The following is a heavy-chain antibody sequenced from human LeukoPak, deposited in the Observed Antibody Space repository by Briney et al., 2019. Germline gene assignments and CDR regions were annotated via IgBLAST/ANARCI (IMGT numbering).Heavy chain of an antibody. V-gene: IGHV4-34*01. D-gene: IGHD1-20*01. J-gene: IGHJ4*02. CDR2: INHSGST. CDR3: ARGLRITGTNRFLDY. Sequence: SETLSLTCAVYGGSFSGYYWSWIRQPPGKGLEWIGEINHSGSTNYNPSLKSRVTISVDTSKNQFSLKLSSVTAADTAVYYCARGLRITGTNRFLDYWGQGTLVTVPS. CDR1: GGSFSGYY.